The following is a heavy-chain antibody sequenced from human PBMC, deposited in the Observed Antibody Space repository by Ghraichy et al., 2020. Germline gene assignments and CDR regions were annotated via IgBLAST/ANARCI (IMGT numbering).Heavy chain of an antibody. D-gene: IGHD2-2*02. CDR3: ARWRGDGYCSSTSCYTRYYFDY. CDR1: GFTVSSNY. CDR2: IYSGGST. Sequence: GGSLRLSCAASGFTVSSNYMSWVRQAPGKGLEWVSVIYSGGSTYYADSVKGRFTISRDNSKNTLYLQMNSLRAEDTAVYYCARWRGDGYCSSTSCYTRYYFDYWGQGTLVTVSS. J-gene: IGHJ4*02. V-gene: IGHV3-53*01.